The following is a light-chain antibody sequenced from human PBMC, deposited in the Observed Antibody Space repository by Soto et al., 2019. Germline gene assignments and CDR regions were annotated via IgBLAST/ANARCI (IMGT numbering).Light chain of an antibody. V-gene: IGLV1-40*01. CDR3: QSYDSSLSVV. Sequence: QSVLTQPPSVSGVPGQRVTISCTGSSSNIGAGYDVHWYKQLPGTAPKLLIYGNSNRPSGVPDRFSGSKSGTSASLAITGLQAEDEADYYCQSYDSSLSVVFGGGTKVTVL. CDR1: SSNIGAGYD. CDR2: GNS. J-gene: IGLJ2*01.